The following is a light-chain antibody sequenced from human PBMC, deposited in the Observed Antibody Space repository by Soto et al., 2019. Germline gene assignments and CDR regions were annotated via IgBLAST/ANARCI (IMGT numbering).Light chain of an antibody. CDR1: QSVSSY. J-gene: IGKJ4*01. CDR3: QQRSNWPPALT. CDR2: DAS. Sequence: EIVLTQSPATLSLSPGERATLSCRASQSVSSYLAWYQQKHGQAPRLLIYDASTRTTGIPARFSGSGSGTDFTLTISSIEPEDFAVYYCQQRSNWPPALTFGGGTKVEIK. V-gene: IGKV3-11*01.